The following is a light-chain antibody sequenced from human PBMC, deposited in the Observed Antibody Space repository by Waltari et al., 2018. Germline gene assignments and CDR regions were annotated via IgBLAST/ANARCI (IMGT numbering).Light chain of an antibody. V-gene: IGLV2-14*01. J-gene: IGLJ1*01. CDR3: SSYRSSTTLKYV. CDR2: KVT. CDR1: SSDVGGYNY. Sequence: QSALTQPASVSGSPGQSITISCTGTSSDVGGYNYVSWYQQHPGKVPKLMIYKVTNRPSGVSDRFSGSKSGNTASLTISGLQAEDEADYYCSSYRSSTTLKYVFGTGTKVTVL.